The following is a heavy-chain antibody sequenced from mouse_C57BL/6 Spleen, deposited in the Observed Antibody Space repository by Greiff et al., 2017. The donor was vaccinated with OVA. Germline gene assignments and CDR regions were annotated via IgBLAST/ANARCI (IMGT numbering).Heavy chain of an antibody. D-gene: IGHD1-1*01. Sequence: QVQLQQSGAELVMPGASVKLSCKASGYTFTSYWMHWVKQRPGQGLEWIGEIDPSDSYTNYNQKFKGKSTLTVDKSSSTAYMQLSSLTSEDSAVDYCARGEYGSSYWFAYWGQGTLVTVSA. CDR1: GYTFTSYW. CDR3: ARGEYGSSYWFAY. CDR2: IDPSDSYT. J-gene: IGHJ3*01. V-gene: IGHV1-69*01.